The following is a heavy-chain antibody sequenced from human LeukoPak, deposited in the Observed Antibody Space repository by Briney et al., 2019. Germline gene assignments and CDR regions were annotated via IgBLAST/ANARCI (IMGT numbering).Heavy chain of an antibody. J-gene: IGHJ4*02. Sequence: PGGSLRLSCAASGFTFSSYSMNWVRQAPGKGLEWVSSISSSSSYIYYADSVKGRFTISRDNAKNSLYLQMNSLRAEDTAVYYCARDSDVWGSYRYTFDYWGQGTLVTVSS. CDR3: ARDSDVWGSYRYTFDY. V-gene: IGHV3-21*01. CDR1: GFTFSSYS. CDR2: ISSSSSYI. D-gene: IGHD3-16*02.